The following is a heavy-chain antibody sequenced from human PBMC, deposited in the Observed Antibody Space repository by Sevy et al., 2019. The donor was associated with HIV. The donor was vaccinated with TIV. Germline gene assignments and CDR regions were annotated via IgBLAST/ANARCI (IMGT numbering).Heavy chain of an antibody. CDR2: IYSGGST. V-gene: IGHV3-53*01. CDR1: GFTVSSNY. CDR3: ARAGDYYDSSGYLDY. J-gene: IGHJ4*02. D-gene: IGHD3-22*01. Sequence: GGSLRLSCAASGFTVSSNYMSWVRQAPGKGLEWVSVIYSGGSTYYADSVKGRFTISRDNSKNTLYLQMNSLRAEDTAVYYCARAGDYYDSSGYLDYWGQGTLVNVSS.